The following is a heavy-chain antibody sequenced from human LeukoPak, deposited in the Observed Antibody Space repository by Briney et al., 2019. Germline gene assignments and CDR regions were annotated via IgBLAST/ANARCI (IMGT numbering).Heavy chain of an antibody. CDR3: ARPGIAATGAFDC. V-gene: IGHV4-39*01. D-gene: IGHD6-13*01. Sequence: SETLSLTCTVSGGSVSSSGYYWGCIPQRPGQGLDWSGSIYYSGSTYYNPSLKSRVGISVDTSKNQFSLNLTSVTAADTAVYFCARPGIAATGAFDCWGQGTLVTVSS. CDR2: IYYSGST. J-gene: IGHJ4*02. CDR1: GGSVSSSGYY.